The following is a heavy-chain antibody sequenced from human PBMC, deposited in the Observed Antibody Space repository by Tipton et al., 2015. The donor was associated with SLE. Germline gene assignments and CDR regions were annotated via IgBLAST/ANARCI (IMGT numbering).Heavy chain of an antibody. CDR3: AREGVSLEI. V-gene: IGHV4-31*11. CDR2: IYYSGST. Sequence: TLSLTCAVYGGSFSGYYWSWIRQHPGKGLEWIGNIYYSGSTFSNPSLKSRVTISLDTSKNQFSLKLTSVTAADTAVYYCAREGVSLEIWGQGTLVTVSS. D-gene: IGHD5/OR15-5a*01. CDR1: GGSFSGYY. J-gene: IGHJ3*02.